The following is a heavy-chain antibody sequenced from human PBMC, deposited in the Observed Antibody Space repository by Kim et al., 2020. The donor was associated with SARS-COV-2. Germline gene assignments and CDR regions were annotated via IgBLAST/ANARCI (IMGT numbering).Heavy chain of an antibody. J-gene: IGHJ4*02. CDR1: GFSFTDYS. Sequence: GGSLRLSCAASGFSFTDYSMHWVRQAPGGGLEWLAVFSHDGTIDYYADSVRGRCSSSRDNSKNTLFLQMYSLSGEDTAVYYCAKGRGLNILAPFDYWGQGTLVIVSS. CDR3: AKGRGLNILAPFDY. V-gene: IGHV3-30-3*01. CDR2: FSHDGTID. D-gene: IGHD3-3*01.